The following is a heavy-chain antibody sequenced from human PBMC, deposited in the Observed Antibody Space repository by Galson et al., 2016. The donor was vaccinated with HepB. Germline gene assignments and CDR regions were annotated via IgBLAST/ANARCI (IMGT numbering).Heavy chain of an antibody. J-gene: IGHJ4*02. V-gene: IGHV3-7*01. Sequence: SLRLSCAASGLSLSDYWMMWVRQAPGKGLEWVANINQDGSQTNYGDSVKGRFTISRDNAKNSLYLQMNSLRAEDTGVYSCARGLEYSSSPTGQFDYWGQGTLVTVSS. CDR3: ARGLEYSSSPTGQFDY. CDR2: INQDGSQT. CDR1: GLSLSDYW. D-gene: IGHD6-6*01.